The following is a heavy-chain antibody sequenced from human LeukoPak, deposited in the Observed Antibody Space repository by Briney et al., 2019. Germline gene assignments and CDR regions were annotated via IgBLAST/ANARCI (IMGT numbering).Heavy chain of an antibody. J-gene: IGHJ3*02. CDR1: GSTFSSHA. CDR3: AKELGRITMVRGVITDAFDI. Sequence: PGGSLRLSCAASGSTFSSHAMSWVRQAPGKGLEWVSTISADGGITYYADSVKGRFTISRDNSKNTLYLQMNSLRAEDTAVYYCAKELGRITMVRGVITDAFDIWGQGTMVTVSS. CDR2: ISADGGIT. V-gene: IGHV3-23*01. D-gene: IGHD3-10*01.